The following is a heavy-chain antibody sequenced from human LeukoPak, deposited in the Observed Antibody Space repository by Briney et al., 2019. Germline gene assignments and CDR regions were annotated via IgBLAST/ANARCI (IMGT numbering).Heavy chain of an antibody. Sequence: GGSLRLSCAASGFTFSSYPMTWVRQAPGKGLEWVSSITESGGTTYYADSVKVRFTISTDNAKNTLYLQMTSMRAEDTAVYYCAKDRRAGSYDYWGQGTLVTVSS. J-gene: IGHJ4*02. CDR3: AKDRRAGSYDY. CDR1: GFTFSSYP. CDR2: ITESGGTT. V-gene: IGHV3-23*01. D-gene: IGHD3-10*01.